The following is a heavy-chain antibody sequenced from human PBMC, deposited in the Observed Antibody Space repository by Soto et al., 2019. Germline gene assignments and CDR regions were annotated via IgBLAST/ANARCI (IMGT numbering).Heavy chain of an antibody. CDR2: INGGNGDT. CDR3: VAVDLGDY. CDR1: GYTFTSYA. D-gene: IGHD3-16*01. J-gene: IGHJ4*02. V-gene: IGHV1-3*01. Sequence: QVQLVQSGPEVRKPGSSVKVSCKASGYTFTSYALHWVRQAPGQRLEWMGWINGGNGDTKYSQKYQGRVTFTRDISANTAYMELSSLTSEETAVYSCVAVDLGDYWGQGTLVTVSS.